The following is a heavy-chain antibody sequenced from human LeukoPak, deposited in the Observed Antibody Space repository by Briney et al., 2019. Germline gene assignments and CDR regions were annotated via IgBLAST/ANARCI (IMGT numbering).Heavy chain of an antibody. Sequence: ASVKVSCKASGYTFTSYYMHWVRQAPGQGLEWMGIINPSGGSTSYAQKFQGRVTMTRDMSTSTVYMELRRLRSDDTAVYYCAREDYDDRSGYYPSHWGQGTLVTVSS. D-gene: IGHD3-22*01. J-gene: IGHJ4*02. CDR3: AREDYDDRSGYYPSH. CDR2: INPSGGST. CDR1: GYTFTSYY. V-gene: IGHV1-46*01.